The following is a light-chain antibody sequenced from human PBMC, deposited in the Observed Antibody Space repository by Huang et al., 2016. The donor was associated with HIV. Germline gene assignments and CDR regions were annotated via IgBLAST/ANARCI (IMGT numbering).Light chain of an antibody. Sequence: DIQMTQSPPSVSASVGDRVTITCRASQGISSWLDWYQQKPGNAPKLLIYAASSLQSGVPSRFSGSGSGTDFTLTISSLQPEDFATYYCQQANSPPYTFGPGTKVDIK. CDR1: QGISSW. CDR3: QQANSPPYT. V-gene: IGKV1-12*01. CDR2: AAS. J-gene: IGKJ3*01.